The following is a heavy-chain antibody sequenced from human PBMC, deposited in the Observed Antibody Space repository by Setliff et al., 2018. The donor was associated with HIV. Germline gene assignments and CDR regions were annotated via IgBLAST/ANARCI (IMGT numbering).Heavy chain of an antibody. D-gene: IGHD3-10*01. Sequence: GGSLRLSCATSGLTFSHAWISWVRQAPGKGLEWVGLVKSKSEGETTDYAAPVKGRFTISRDDSENTLYLQMNGLKTEDTAVYYCTPTDYGGSDYWGQGTLVTVS. V-gene: IGHV3-15*01. CDR3: TPTDYGGSDY. CDR2: VKSKSEGETT. J-gene: IGHJ4*02. CDR1: GLTFSHAW.